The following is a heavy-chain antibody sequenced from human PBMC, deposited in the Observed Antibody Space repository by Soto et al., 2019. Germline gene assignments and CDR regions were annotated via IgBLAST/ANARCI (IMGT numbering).Heavy chain of an antibody. D-gene: IGHD3-10*02. Sequence: SETLSLTCTVSGGSVSSSSYYWGWIRQPPGKGLEWIGSIYYSGSTYYNPSLKSRVTISVDTSKNQFSLKLSSVTAADTAVYYCARHVRDSSRNYYYYGMDVWGQGTTVTVSS. CDR3: ARHVRDSSRNYYYYGMDV. J-gene: IGHJ6*02. CDR2: IYYSGST. CDR1: GGSVSSSSYY. V-gene: IGHV4-39*01.